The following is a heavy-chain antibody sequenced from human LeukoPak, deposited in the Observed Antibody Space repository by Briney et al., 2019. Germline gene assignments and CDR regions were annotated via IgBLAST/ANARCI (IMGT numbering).Heavy chain of an antibody. J-gene: IGHJ4*02. CDR2: IKQDGSEK. D-gene: IGHD3-9*01. V-gene: IGHV3-7*01. Sequence: PGGSLRLSCAASGFTFSSYWMSWVRQVPGKGLEWVANIKQDGSEKNYVGSVKGRFTISRDNAKNSVYLQMNSPRAEDTAVYYCARGWRYFDWLRRGNFDYWGQGTLVTVSS. CDR1: GFTFSSYW. CDR3: ARGWRYFDWLRRGNFDY.